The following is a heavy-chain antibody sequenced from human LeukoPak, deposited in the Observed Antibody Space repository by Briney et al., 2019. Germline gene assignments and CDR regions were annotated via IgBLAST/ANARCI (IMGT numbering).Heavy chain of an antibody. V-gene: IGHV4-59*01. Sequence: SETLSLTCTVSGGSISSYYWSWIRQPPGKGLEWIGYINYSGSTNYNPSLKSRVTISVDTSKDQFSLKLSSVTAADTAVYYCAGYYDFWSGYSNWFDPWGQGTLVTVSS. CDR1: GGSISSYY. CDR2: INYSGST. CDR3: AGYYDFWSGYSNWFDP. D-gene: IGHD3-3*01. J-gene: IGHJ5*02.